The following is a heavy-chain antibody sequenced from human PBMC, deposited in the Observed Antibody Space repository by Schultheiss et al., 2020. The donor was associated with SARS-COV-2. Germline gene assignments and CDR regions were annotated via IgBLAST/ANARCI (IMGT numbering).Heavy chain of an antibody. Sequence: SETLSLTCTVSGGSISSSSYYWGWIRQPPGKGLEWIGYIYYSGITNYNPSLKSRVTISVDTSKNQFSLKLSSVTAADTAVYYCARAVDGALTTSGQGTLVTVSS. D-gene: IGHD1-26*01. CDR3: ARAVDGALTT. CDR1: GGSISSSSYY. CDR2: IYYSGIT. V-gene: IGHV4-61*05. J-gene: IGHJ5*02.